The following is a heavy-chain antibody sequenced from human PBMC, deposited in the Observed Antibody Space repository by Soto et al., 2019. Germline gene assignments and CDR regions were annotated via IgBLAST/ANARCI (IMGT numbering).Heavy chain of an antibody. CDR1: GYTFPSYG. Sequence: ASVKVSCKASGYTFPSYGISWVRQAPGQGLEWMGWISAYNGNTNYAQKLQGRVTMTTDTSTSTAYMELRSLRSDDTAVYYCASVCRSWYFHCGMDVWGPGTS. D-gene: IGHD6-13*01. J-gene: IGHJ6*02. CDR3: ASVCRSWYFHCGMDV. CDR2: ISAYNGNT. V-gene: IGHV1-18*04.